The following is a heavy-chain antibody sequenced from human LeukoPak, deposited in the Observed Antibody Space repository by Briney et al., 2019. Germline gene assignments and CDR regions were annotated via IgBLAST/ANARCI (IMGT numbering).Heavy chain of an antibody. D-gene: IGHD1-14*01. CDR3: VRKFATGD. CDR2: VKRDGTAT. Sequence: GGSLRLSCAASGFTFSIHLMHWVRQAQGTGLVWVSSVKRDGTATNYADSVKGRFTISRDNAKNSLYLKMNSLRVEDTAVYYCVRKFATGDWGQGTLVTVSS. J-gene: IGHJ4*02. V-gene: IGHV3-74*01. CDR1: GFTFSIHL.